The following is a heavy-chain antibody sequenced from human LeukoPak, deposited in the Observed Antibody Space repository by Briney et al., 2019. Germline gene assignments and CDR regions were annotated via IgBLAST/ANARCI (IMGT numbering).Heavy chain of an antibody. D-gene: IGHD3-10*01. J-gene: IGHJ5*02. CDR1: GYTFTGYY. CDR2: INPNSGGT. V-gene: IGHV1-2*02. CDR3: ARDQMWFGEFVRNWFDP. Sequence: ASVKVSCKASGYTFTGYYMHWVRQAPGQGLEWTGWINPNSGGTNYAQKFQGRVTMTMDTSISTAYMELSRLRADDTAVYYCARDQMWFGEFVRNWFDPWGQGTLVTVSS.